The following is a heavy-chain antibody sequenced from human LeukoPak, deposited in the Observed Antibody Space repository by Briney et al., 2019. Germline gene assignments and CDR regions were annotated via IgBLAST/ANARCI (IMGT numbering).Heavy chain of an antibody. J-gene: IGHJ4*02. CDR3: AKDILKLAATGGFDY. CDR2: ISGRGDNT. CDR1: GFTFSSYA. D-gene: IGHD2-15*01. V-gene: IGHV3-23*01. Sequence: GGSLRLSCAASGFTFSSYAMSWVRQAPGKGLECVSGISGRGDNTYYADSVKGRFTISRDNSKNTLYLQMNSLRAEDTAVYYCAKDILKLAATGGFDYWGQGTLVTVSS.